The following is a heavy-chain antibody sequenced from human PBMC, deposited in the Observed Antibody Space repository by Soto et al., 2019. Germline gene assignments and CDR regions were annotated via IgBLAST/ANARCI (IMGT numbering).Heavy chain of an antibody. Sequence: QVQLQQWGAGLLKPSETLSLTCAVFGGSVNSGNYYWSWIRQPPGKGLEWIGEMSHSGGTHFNPSLKRRVTISVDTSKNQFSLKMSSVTAGDTALYYCARVERGTATTVVDAFDIWGPGTMVTVSS. D-gene: IGHD1-1*01. CDR3: ARVERGTATTVVDAFDI. CDR1: GGSVNSGNYY. CDR2: MSHSGGT. V-gene: IGHV4-34*01. J-gene: IGHJ3*02.